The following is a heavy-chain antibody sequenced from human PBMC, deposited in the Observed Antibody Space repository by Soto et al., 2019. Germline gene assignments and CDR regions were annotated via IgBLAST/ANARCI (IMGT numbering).Heavy chain of an antibody. J-gene: IGHJ4*02. Sequence: PGGSLRLSCLGSGFSFTSYGMHWVRQSPGKGLEWVAVISHDGRNQYYGESVRGRFTISRDNSNNTLFLQMNSLRIEDSALYYCATSDFTSYPGLDWGQGALVTV. V-gene: IGHV3-30*03. CDR3: ATSDFTSYPGLD. CDR2: ISHDGRNQ. CDR1: GFSFTSYG.